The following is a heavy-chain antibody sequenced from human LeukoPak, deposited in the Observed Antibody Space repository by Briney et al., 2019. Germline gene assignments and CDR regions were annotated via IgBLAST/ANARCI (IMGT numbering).Heavy chain of an antibody. CDR2: ISAYNGNT. J-gene: IGHJ6*02. D-gene: IGHD6-13*01. Sequence: ASVKVSCKASGYTFTSYGISWVRQAPGQGLEWMGWISAYNGNTNYAQKLQGRVTMTTDTSTSTAYMELRSLRSDDTAVYYCARDQTRQGLSSSWYTKYYHYGMDVWGQGTTVTVSS. V-gene: IGHV1-18*01. CDR1: GYTFTSYG. CDR3: ARDQTRQGLSSSWYTKYYHYGMDV.